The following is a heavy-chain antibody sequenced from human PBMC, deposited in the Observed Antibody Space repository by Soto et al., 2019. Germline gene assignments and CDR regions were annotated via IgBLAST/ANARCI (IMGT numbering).Heavy chain of an antibody. CDR1: GFTFSSYV. CDR3: AKDKTLSSSWPYYFDY. D-gene: IGHD6-13*01. Sequence: EVQLLESGGGLVQPGGSLRLSCTAYGFTFSSYVMSWVRQAPGKGLEWVSALSGSSANTYYADSVKGRFTISRDNSKNTLYLQMNSLRAEDTAFYYCAKDKTLSSSWPYYFDYWGQGTLVTVSS. V-gene: IGHV3-23*01. J-gene: IGHJ4*02. CDR2: LSGSSANT.